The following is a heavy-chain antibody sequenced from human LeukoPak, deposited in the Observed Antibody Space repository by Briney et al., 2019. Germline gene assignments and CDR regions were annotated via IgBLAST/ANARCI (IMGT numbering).Heavy chain of an antibody. CDR2: ISNDGGGT. J-gene: IGHJ4*02. CDR1: GFIFNNYG. V-gene: IGHV3-23*01. CDR3: AKVVGRYCSSTNCYFDY. D-gene: IGHD2-2*01. Sequence: GGSLRLSCAASGFIFNNYGLIWVRQAPGKGLEWVSAISNDGGGTKYADFVKGRFTISRDNSKNTLFPQMNSLRAEDTAVYYCAKVVGRYCSSTNCYFDYWGQGTLVTVSS.